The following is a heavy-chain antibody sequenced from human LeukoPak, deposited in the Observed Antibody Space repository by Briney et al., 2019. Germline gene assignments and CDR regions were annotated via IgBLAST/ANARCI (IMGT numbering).Heavy chain of an antibody. D-gene: IGHD6-19*01. V-gene: IGHV3-23*01. CDR2: ITGSGGSI. CDR3: AKGGDSSGWYEGASFDY. CDR1: GFSFSDFA. J-gene: IGHJ4*02. Sequence: GGSLRLSCAGSGFSFSDFAMSWVRQAPGKGLEWVSTITGSGGSIYYSQSVRGRFSISRDTVDNTLHLQMDSLTAEDTALYYCAKGGDSSGWYEGASFDYWGQGTLVSVSS.